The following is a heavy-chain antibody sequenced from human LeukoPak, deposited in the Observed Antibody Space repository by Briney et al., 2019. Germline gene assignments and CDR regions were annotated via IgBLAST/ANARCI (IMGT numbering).Heavy chain of an antibody. J-gene: IGHJ4*02. V-gene: IGHV3-30*04. D-gene: IGHD3-10*01. CDR2: ISNDESNK. CDR3: ARGDGPGSYLIDY. Sequence: PGRSLRLSCAASRFSFSNYAFHWVRQDPGRGLEWVALISNDESNKQYADSVKGRFTISRDNSKNTVYLQMNSLRPEDTAVFYCARGDGPGSYLIDYWGQGTLVTIFS. CDR1: RFSFSNYA.